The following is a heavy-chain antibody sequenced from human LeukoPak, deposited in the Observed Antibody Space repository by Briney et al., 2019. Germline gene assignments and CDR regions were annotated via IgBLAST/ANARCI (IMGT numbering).Heavy chain of an antibody. V-gene: IGHV3-23*01. D-gene: IGHD6-19*01. CDR2: ISGSGTVT. J-gene: IGHJ5*02. Sequence: PGGSLRLSCAASGFIFNNFAMSWVRQAPGKGLEWVSGISGSGTVTYYADSVKGRLTISRDNSKNTLFLQMTGLTAVDMAIYFCAKGEQWLIFTPVSWGQGTLVAVSS. CDR1: GFIFNNFA. CDR3: AKGEQWLIFTPVS.